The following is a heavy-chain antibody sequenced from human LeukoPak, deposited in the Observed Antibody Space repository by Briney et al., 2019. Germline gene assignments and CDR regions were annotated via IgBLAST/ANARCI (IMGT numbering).Heavy chain of an antibody. Sequence: TSETLSLTCTVSGGSISSSSYYWGWIRQPPGKGLEWIGSIYYSGSTYYNPSLKSRVTISVDTSKNQFSLKLSSVTAADTAVYYCARQSSYSGGYYDYWGQGTLVTVSS. CDR1: GGSISSSSYY. V-gene: IGHV4-39*01. D-gene: IGHD1-26*01. CDR2: IYYSGST. CDR3: ARQSSYSGGYYDY. J-gene: IGHJ4*02.